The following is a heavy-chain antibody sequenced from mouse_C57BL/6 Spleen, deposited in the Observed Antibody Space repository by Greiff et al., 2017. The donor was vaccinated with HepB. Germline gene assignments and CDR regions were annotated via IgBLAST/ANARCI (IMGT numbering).Heavy chain of an antibody. V-gene: IGHV2-6*03. CDR3: ARGEGDGYYAMDY. J-gene: IGHJ4*01. CDR2: IWSDGST. D-gene: IGHD2-3*01. Sequence: VKLQESGPGLVAPSQSLSITCTVSGFSLTSYGVHWVRQPPGKGLEWLVVIWSDGSTTYNSALKSRLSISKDNSKSQVFLKMNSLQTDDTAMYYCARGEGDGYYAMDYWGQGTSVTVSS. CDR1: GFSLTSYG.